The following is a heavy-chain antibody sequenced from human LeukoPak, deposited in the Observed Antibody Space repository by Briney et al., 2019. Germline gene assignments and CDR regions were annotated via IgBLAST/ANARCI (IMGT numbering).Heavy chain of an antibody. CDR3: ARGGVPMVRGVIFFDY. J-gene: IGHJ4*02. CDR2: ISYDGSNK. CDR1: GFTFSSYA. V-gene: IGHV3-30*04. Sequence: GGSLRLSCAASGFTFSSYAMHWVRQAPGKGLEWVAVISYDGSNKYYADSVKGRFTISRDNSKNTLYLQMNSLRAEDTAVYYCARGGVPMVRGVIFFDYWGQGTLVTVSS. D-gene: IGHD3-10*01.